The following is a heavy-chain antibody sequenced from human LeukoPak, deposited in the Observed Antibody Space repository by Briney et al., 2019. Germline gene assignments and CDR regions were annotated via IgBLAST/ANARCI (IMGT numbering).Heavy chain of an antibody. Sequence: PGGSLRLSCAASGFTFSSYAMHWVRQAPGKGLEWVAVISYDGSNKYYADSVKGRITISRDNSKNTLYLQMNSLRAEDTAVYYCARELVPIGGYDEGPYWGQGTLVTVSS. CDR1: GFTFSSYA. CDR2: ISYDGSNK. CDR3: ARELVPIGGYDEGPY. V-gene: IGHV3-30-3*01. J-gene: IGHJ4*02. D-gene: IGHD5-12*01.